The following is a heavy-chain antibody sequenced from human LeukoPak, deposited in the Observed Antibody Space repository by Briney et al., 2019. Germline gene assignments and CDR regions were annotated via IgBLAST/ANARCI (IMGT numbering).Heavy chain of an antibody. D-gene: IGHD3-10*01. CDR1: GGSIRSGSYY. CDR3: ARGSDRDYYYYMDV. CDR2: IYTSGST. J-gene: IGHJ6*03. V-gene: IGHV4-61*02. Sequence: SETLSLTCTVSGGSIRSGSYYWSWIRQPAGKGLEWIGRIYTSGSTNYNPSLKSRVTMSVDTSKNQFSLKLSSVTAADTAVYYCARGSDRDYYYYMDVWGKGTTVTISS.